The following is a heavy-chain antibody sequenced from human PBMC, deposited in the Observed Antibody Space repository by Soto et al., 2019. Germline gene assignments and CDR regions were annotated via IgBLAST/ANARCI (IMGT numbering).Heavy chain of an antibody. J-gene: IGHJ5*02. CDR1: GYTFTSYA. V-gene: IGHV1-3*01. CDR3: ASGGSVGYCSGGSCYPDNWFDP. Sequence: ASVKASCKASGYTFTSYAMHWVHQAPGQRLEWVGWINAGNGNTKYSQKFQGRVTITRDTSASTAYMELSSLRSEDTAVYYCASGGSVGYCSGGSCYPDNWFDPWGQGTLVTVSS. D-gene: IGHD2-15*01. CDR2: INAGNGNT.